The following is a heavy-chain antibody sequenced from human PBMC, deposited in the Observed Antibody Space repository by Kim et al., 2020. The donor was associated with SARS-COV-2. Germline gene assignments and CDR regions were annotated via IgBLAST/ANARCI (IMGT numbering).Heavy chain of an antibody. Sequence: GGSLRLSCAASGFTFSSYEMNLVRQAPGKGLEWVSYISSSGSTIYYADSVKGRFTISRDNAKNSLYLQMNSLRAEDTAVYYCARESLDCNYGSGSCPDAFDIWGQGPMVTVSS. CDR1: GFTFSSYE. D-gene: IGHD3-10*01. CDR2: ISSSGSTI. V-gene: IGHV3-48*03. J-gene: IGHJ3*02. CDR3: ARESLDCNYGSGSCPDAFDI.